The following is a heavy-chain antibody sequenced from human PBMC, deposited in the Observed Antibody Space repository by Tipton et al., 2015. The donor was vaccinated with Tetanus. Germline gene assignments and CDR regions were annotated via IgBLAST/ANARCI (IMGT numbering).Heavy chain of an antibody. Sequence: SLRLSCAASGFTFDDYAMHWVRQAPGKGLEWVSGISWNSGSIGYADSVKGRFTISRDNAKNSLYLQMNSLRAEDTALYYCAKDIDSYSSGWNFDYWGQGTLVTVSS. D-gene: IGHD6-19*01. CDR3: AKDIDSYSSGWNFDY. V-gene: IGHV3-9*01. CDR1: GFTFDDYA. J-gene: IGHJ4*02. CDR2: ISWNSGSI.